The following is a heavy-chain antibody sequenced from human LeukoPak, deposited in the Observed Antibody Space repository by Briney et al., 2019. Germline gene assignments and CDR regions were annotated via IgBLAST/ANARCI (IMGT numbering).Heavy chain of an antibody. D-gene: IGHD2-8*01. CDR1: GFILTNSA. CDR2: FSGSGDNT. J-gene: IGHJ3*01. CDR3: AKVRSGSSVYETLAT. Sequence: GSLRLSCVASGFILTNSAMTWVRQAPGKGPEWVSVFSGSGDNTHYADSVKGRFTMSRDSSKNTLYLQMNSLRAEDTAIYYCAKVRSGSSVYETLATWGQGTMVTVSS. V-gene: IGHV3-23*01.